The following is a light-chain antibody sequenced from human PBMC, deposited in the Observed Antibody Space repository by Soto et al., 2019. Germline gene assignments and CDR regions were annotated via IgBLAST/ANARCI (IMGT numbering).Light chain of an antibody. CDR1: QSISTW. J-gene: IGKJ4*01. CDR2: KAS. Sequence: DIQMTQSPSTLSASVGDRVTITCRASQSISTWLAWYQQKPGKAPKLLIYKASNLEGGVPSRFSGSGSGTEFTITINSLQRDDFATYYCQQYNTYPLSFGGGTTVEIK. CDR3: QQYNTYPLS. V-gene: IGKV1-5*03.